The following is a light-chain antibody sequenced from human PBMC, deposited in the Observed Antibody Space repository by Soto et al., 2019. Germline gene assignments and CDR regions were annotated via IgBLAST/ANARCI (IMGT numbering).Light chain of an antibody. J-gene: IGKJ1*01. CDR1: QSIVTY. V-gene: IGKV1-39*01. CDR3: QQRSNWQWT. Sequence: DIPMTPSPSSLFASVGDRVTITFRASQSIVTYLNWYLQKPGKAPKLLIYAASNLQSGVPSRFSGSGSGTDFTLTISSLEPEDFAVYYCQQRSNWQWTFGQGTKVDIK. CDR2: AAS.